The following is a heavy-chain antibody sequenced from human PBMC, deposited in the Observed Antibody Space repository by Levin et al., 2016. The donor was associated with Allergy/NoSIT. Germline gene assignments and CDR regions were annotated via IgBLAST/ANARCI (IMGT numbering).Heavy chain of an antibody. D-gene: IGHD1-14*01. CDR2: IKQDGSEK. J-gene: IGHJ6*02. CDR1: GFTFSSYW. V-gene: IGHV3-7*01. Sequence: GESLKISCAASGFTFSSYWMSWVRQAPGKGLEWVANIKQDGSEKYYVDSVKGRFTISRDNAKNSLYLQMNSLRAEDTAVYYCARVMLEPYFYYGMDVWGQGTTVTVSS. CDR3: ARVMLEPYFYYGMDV.